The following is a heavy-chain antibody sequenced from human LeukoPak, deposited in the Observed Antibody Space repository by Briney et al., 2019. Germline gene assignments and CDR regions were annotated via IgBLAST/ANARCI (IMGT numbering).Heavy chain of an antibody. CDR2: IIPIFGTA. D-gene: IGHD6-19*01. CDR1: GGTFSSYA. CDR3: ARSEGWDSSGWSSRAYYYYYMDV. Sequence: GSSVKVSCKASGGTFSSYAISWVRQAPGQGLEWMGGIIPIFGTANYAQKFQGRVTITTDESKSTAYMELSSLRSEDTAVYYCARSEGWDSSGWSSRAYYYYYMDVWGKGTTVTVSS. J-gene: IGHJ6*03. V-gene: IGHV1-69*05.